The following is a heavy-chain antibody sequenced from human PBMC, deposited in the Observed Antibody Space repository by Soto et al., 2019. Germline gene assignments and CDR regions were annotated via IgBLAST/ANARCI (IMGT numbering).Heavy chain of an antibody. D-gene: IGHD1-7*01. CDR1: GFTFSSYS. Sequence: VGSLRLSCAASGFTFSSYSMSWVRQAPGKGLEWVSHITASGGTTYYVDSVKGRFTISRDISRNTLYLQMNSLRAEDTALYFCAKCLQVNWNYDAFHIWGQGTMVTVSS. J-gene: IGHJ3*02. CDR2: ITASGGTT. CDR3: AKCLQVNWNYDAFHI. V-gene: IGHV3-23*01.